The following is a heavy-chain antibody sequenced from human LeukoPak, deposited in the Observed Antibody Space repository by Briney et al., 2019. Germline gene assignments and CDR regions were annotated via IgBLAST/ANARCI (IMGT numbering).Heavy chain of an antibody. V-gene: IGHV3-7*01. CDR1: GFTFSSYW. D-gene: IGHD1-26*01. Sequence: GGSLRLSCGASGFTFSSYWMSWVRQALGKGLEWVANIKQDGSEKYYVDSVKGRFTISRDNAKNSLYLQMNSLRAEDTAVYYCARNSGTNPWGQGTLVTVSS. CDR2: IKQDGSEK. CDR3: ARNSGTNP. J-gene: IGHJ5*02.